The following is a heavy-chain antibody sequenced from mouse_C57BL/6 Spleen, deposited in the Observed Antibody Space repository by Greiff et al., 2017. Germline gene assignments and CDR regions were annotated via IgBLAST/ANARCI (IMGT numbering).Heavy chain of an antibody. D-gene: IGHD2-4*01. J-gene: IGHJ2*01. V-gene: IGHV5-9-1*02. CDR2: ISSGGDYI. Sequence: EVKLMESGEGLVTPGGSLKLSCAASGFTFRSYAMSWVRQTPVKRLEWVAYISSGGDYIYYADTVKGRFTISSDNARNTLDLQMSSLKSDDTAMYYCTRDSLYDYDGGPCDYWGQGTTLTVSS. CDR1: GFTFRSYA. CDR3: TRDSLYDYDGGPCDY.